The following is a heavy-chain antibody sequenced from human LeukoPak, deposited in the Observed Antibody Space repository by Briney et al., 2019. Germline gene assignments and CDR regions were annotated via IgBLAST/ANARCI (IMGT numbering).Heavy chain of an antibody. Sequence: GGSLRLSCAASGLTFSNYFMHWVRQAPGKGLEWVADIASDGSHTFYVESVKGRFTISRDNSKNTLYLQMNSLGPEDTAVYFCARERQDTVIHSGAFDIWGQGTTVTVSS. CDR2: IASDGSHT. V-gene: IGHV3-30-3*01. CDR1: GLTFSNYF. J-gene: IGHJ3*02. D-gene: IGHD2-21*02. CDR3: ARERQDTVIHSGAFDI.